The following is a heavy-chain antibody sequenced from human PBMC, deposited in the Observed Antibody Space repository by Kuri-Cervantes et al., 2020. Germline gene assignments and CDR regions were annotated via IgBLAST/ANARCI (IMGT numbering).Heavy chain of an antibody. J-gene: IGHJ4*02. Sequence: ASVKVSCKASGYTFRTFGLNWVRQAPGQGLEWVGWISPYNGDTNYTQKFQGRVTMTRDTSLSTAFMEVSGLRSEDTAVYYCARGPAGDSSGYHPGFWGQGTLVTVSS. V-gene: IGHV1-8*01. D-gene: IGHD3-22*01. CDR2: ISPYNGDT. CDR1: GYTFRTFG. CDR3: ARGPAGDSSGYHPGF.